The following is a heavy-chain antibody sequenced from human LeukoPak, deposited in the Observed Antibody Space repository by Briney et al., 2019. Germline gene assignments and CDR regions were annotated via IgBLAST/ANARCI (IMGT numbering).Heavy chain of an antibody. CDR3: ARAAGYSYGPPYYYYYYMDV. Sequence: SETLSLTCTVSGGSISSYYWSWIRQPPGKGLEWIGYIYYSGSTNYNPSLKSRVTISVDTSKNQFSLKLSSVTAADTAVYYCARAAGYSYGPPYYYYYYMDVRGKGTTVTVSS. CDR2: IYYSGST. V-gene: IGHV4-59*01. CDR1: GGSISSYY. J-gene: IGHJ6*03. D-gene: IGHD5-18*01.